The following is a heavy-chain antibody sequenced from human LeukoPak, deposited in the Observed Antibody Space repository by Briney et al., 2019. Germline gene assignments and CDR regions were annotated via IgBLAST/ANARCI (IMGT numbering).Heavy chain of an antibody. CDR1: GYTFTGYY. D-gene: IGHD3-22*01. CDR2: INPNSGGT. Sequence: ASVKVSCKASGYTFTGYYMHWVRHAPGQGLEWMGWINPNSGGTNYAQKFQGRVTMTRDTSISTAYMELSRLRSDDTAVYYCARDPDYYDSSGYYPYWAQGTLVTVSS. V-gene: IGHV1-2*02. CDR3: ARDPDYYDSSGYYPY. J-gene: IGHJ4*02.